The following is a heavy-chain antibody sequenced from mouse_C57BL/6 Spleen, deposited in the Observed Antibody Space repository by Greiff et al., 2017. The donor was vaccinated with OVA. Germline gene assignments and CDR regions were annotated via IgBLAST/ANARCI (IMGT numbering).Heavy chain of an antibody. D-gene: IGHD2-4*01. CDR1: GYTFTDYY. V-gene: IGHV1-19*01. J-gene: IGHJ4*01. Sequence: VQLQQSGPVLVKPGASVKMSCKASGYTFTDYYMNWVKQSHGKSLEWIGVINPYNGGTSYNQKFKGKATLTVDKSSSTAYMELNSLTSEDSAVYSCARGTIYYEYDGYAMDYWGQGTSVTVSS. CDR2: INPYNGGT. CDR3: ARGTIYYEYDGYAMDY.